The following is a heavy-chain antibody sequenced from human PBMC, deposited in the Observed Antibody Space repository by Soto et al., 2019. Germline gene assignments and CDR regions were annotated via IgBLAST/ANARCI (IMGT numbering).Heavy chain of an antibody. Sequence: SETLSLTCTVSGDSISNGDYYWSWIRQPPGRGLEWIGYIDSSGSTYHNPSLKSRLTMSVDMSKNQFSLRLTSVTAADTAVYYCASRYLYWGQGLLVTVSS. D-gene: IGHD3-16*02. CDR1: GDSISNGDYY. CDR3: ASRYLY. J-gene: IGHJ4*02. V-gene: IGHV4-30-4*01. CDR2: IDSSGST.